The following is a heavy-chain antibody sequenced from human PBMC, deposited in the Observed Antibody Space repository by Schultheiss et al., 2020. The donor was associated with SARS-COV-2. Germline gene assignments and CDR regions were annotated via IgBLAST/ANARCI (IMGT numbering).Heavy chain of an antibody. V-gene: IGHV4-39*01. Sequence: TLSLTCTVSGGSVSSGSYYWGWIRQPPGKGLEWIGSIYYSGSTYYNPSLKSRVTISVDTSKNQFSLKLSSVTAADTAVYYCARGTGVAAADDAFDIWGQGTMVTVSS. CDR1: GGSVSSGSYY. CDR2: IYYSGST. D-gene: IGHD6-13*01. CDR3: ARGTGVAAADDAFDI. J-gene: IGHJ3*02.